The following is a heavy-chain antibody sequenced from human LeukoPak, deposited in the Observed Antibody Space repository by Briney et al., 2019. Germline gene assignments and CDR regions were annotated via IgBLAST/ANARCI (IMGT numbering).Heavy chain of an antibody. CDR2: MNPNSGNT. CDR1: GYTFTSYD. J-gene: IGHJ3*02. V-gene: IGHV1-8*03. CDR3: ASTSSARGDAFDI. D-gene: IGHD3-10*01. Sequence: ASVKVSCKASGYTFTSYDINWVRQATGQGLEWMGWMNPNSGNTGYAQKFQGRVTITRNTSISTAYMELSSLRSEDTAVYYCASTSSARGDAFDIWGQGTMVTVSS.